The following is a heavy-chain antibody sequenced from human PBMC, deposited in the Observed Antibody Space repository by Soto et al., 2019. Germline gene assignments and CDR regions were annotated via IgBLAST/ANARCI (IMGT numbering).Heavy chain of an antibody. J-gene: IGHJ6*02. CDR3: ARQGFGPLHVLVDV. V-gene: IGHV4-59*08. CDR2: VHHSWGS. D-gene: IGHD3-10*01. Sequence: QVQLQESGPGLVKPSETMSLSCTVSGGSISSYYWSWFRQSPGKRMEWIGYVHHSWGSSYNPSLLSRVAISLDTSKSPFSLTVTSVTATDAAVYYCARQGFGPLHVLVDVWGQGTTVTVSS. CDR1: GGSISSYY.